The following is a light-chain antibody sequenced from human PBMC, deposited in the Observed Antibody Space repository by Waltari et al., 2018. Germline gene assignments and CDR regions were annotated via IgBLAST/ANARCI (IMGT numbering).Light chain of an antibody. CDR3: CSYAGSGTYV. CDR2: EVI. J-gene: IGLJ1*01. Sequence: QSALTQPASVSGTPGQPTTISCTGPTSKVGNSNLVTWYQPHPGEAPKLMICEVIKRPSGVSNRFSGSKSGNTASLTISGLQAEDEADYYCCSYAGSGTYVFGTGTKVTVL. CDR1: TSKVGNSNL. V-gene: IGLV2-23*02.